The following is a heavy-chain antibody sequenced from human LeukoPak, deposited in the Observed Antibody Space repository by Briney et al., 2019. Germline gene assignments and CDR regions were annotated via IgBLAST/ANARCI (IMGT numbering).Heavy chain of an antibody. D-gene: IGHD3-22*01. Sequence: SETLSLTCAVSGGSISSGGYSWSWIRQPPGKGLEWIGYIYHSGSSYYNPSLKSRVTMSVDTSKNQFSLKLSSVTAADTAIYYCARENPSGYYNRPIDYWGQGTLVTVSS. CDR1: GGSISSGGYS. V-gene: IGHV4-30-2*01. CDR3: ARENPSGYYNRPIDY. CDR2: IYHSGSS. J-gene: IGHJ4*02.